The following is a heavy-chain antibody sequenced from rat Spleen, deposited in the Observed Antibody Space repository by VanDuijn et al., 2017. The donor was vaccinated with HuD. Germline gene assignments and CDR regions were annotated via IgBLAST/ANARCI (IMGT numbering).Heavy chain of an antibody. CDR1: GFSFRSFA. D-gene: IGHD1-2*01. CDR3: AKNIYSSSYIYYFDY. V-gene: IGHV5-29*01. CDR2: ITSGGSNA. Sequence: EVQLVESNGALVQPGRSLKLSCAASGFSFRSFAMAWVRQAPNKGPEWVATITSGGSNAYYPDSVKGRFTIPRDNAKSTLYLQMDSLRSEDTATYYCAKNIYSSSYIYYFDYWGQGVMVTVSS. J-gene: IGHJ2*01.